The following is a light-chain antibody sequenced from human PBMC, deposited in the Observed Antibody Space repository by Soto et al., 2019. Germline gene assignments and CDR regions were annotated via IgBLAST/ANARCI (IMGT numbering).Light chain of an antibody. Sequence: SARKSPAAGSPSPEQSITFSCTRKKNDVGSYNFVSWYQQHPGKAPKLMIHEVSNRPSGVSDRFSGSKSGNTASLTISGLQAYYDADKSSSAHTSYNIRVVGTVTNVTV. V-gene: IGLV2-14*01. J-gene: IGLJ1*01. CDR2: EVS. CDR3: SAHTSYNIRV. CDR1: KNDVGSYNF.